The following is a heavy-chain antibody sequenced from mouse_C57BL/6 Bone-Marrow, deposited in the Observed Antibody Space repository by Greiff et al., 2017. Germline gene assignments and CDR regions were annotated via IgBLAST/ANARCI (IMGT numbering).Heavy chain of an antibody. V-gene: IGHV1-80*01. CDR2: IYPGDGDT. Sequence: QVQLKQSGAELVKPGASVKISCKASGYAFSSYWMNWVKQRPGKGLEWIGQIYPGDGDTNYNGKFKGKATLTADKSSSTAYMQLSSLTSEDSAVYFCARRDYGSLYAMDYWGQGTSVTVSS. CDR3: ARRDYGSLYAMDY. CDR1: GYAFSSYW. D-gene: IGHD1-1*01. J-gene: IGHJ4*01.